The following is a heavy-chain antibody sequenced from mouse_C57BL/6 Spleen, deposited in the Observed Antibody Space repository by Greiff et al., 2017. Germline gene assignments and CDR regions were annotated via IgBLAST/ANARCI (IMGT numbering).Heavy chain of an antibody. CDR2: IDPSDSYT. V-gene: IGHV1-69*01. CDR1: GYTFTRYW. CDR3: ARRGFDY. J-gene: IGHJ2*01. Sequence: QVQLQQPGAELVMPGASVKLSCKASGYTFTRYWMHWVKQRPGQGLEWIGEIDPSDSYTNYNQKFKGKSTLTVDKSSSTAYMQLSSLTSEDSAVYYCARRGFDYWGQGTTRTVSS.